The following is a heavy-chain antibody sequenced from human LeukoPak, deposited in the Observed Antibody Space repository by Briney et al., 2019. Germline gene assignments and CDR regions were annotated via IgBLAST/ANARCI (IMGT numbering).Heavy chain of an antibody. CDR3: ARVIGLSSSGWLYYYYYGMDV. Sequence: EALVKVPCKASGYTFTSYDINWVRQATGQGLEWMGWMNPNSGNTGYAQKFQGRVTMTRNTSISTAYMELSSLRSEDTAVYYCARVIGLSSSGWLYYYYYGMDVWGQGTTVTVSS. D-gene: IGHD6-19*01. J-gene: IGHJ6*02. CDR1: GYTFTSYD. V-gene: IGHV1-8*01. CDR2: MNPNSGNT.